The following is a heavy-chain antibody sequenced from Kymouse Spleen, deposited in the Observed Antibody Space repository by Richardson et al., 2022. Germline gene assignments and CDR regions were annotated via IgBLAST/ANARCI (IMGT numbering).Heavy chain of an antibody. Sequence: EVQLVESGGGLVQPGGSLRLSCAASGFTFSSYWMHWVRQAPGKGLVWVSRINSDGSSTSYADSVKGRFTISRDNAKNTLYLQMNSLRAEDTAVYYCARECYGDYYYYYYGMDVWGQGTTVTVSS. CDR2: INSDGSST. J-gene: IGHJ6*02. V-gene: IGHV3-74*01. CDR1: GFTFSSYW. CDR3: ARECYGDYYYYYYGMDV. D-gene: IGHD4-17*01.